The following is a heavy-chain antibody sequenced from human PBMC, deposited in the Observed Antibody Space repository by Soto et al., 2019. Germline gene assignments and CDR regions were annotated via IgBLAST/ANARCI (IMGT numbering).Heavy chain of an antibody. CDR2: TYYRSKWYN. CDR3: ARGSGRVDYGDYVRSYYYYYMDV. D-gene: IGHD4-17*01. V-gene: IGHV6-1*01. CDR1: GDSVSSNSAA. J-gene: IGHJ6*03. Sequence: KQSQTLSLTCAISGDSVSSNSAAWDWIRQSPSRGLEWLGRTYYRSKWYNDYAVSVKSRITINPDTSKNQFSLQLNSVTPEDTAVYYCARGSGRVDYGDYVRSYYYYYMDVWGKGTTVTVSS.